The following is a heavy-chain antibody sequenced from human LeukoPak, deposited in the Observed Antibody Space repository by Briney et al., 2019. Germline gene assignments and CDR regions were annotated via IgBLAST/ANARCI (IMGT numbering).Heavy chain of an antibody. D-gene: IGHD3-3*01. CDR1: GFIFSSYW. Sequence: PGGSLRLSCAASGFIFSSYWMNWVRQAPGKGLEWVANIKQDGNEKYYVDSVKGRFTISRDNAKNSLYLQMDSLRAEDTAVYYCARPITVSGATDGFDIWGQGTMVTVSS. J-gene: IGHJ3*02. V-gene: IGHV3-7*01. CDR2: IKQDGNEK. CDR3: ARPITVSGATDGFDI.